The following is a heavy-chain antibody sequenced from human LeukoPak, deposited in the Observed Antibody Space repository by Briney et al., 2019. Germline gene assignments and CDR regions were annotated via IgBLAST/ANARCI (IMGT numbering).Heavy chain of an antibody. Sequence: GASVKVSCKASGYTFINYGITWVRQAPGRGLEWMGWISAYNGNTDYAQKLQGRVTMTTDTSTSTAYMELRSLRSDDTVVYYCARDGGYCSGGSCYGSLAFDIWGQGTMVTVSS. CDR1: GYTFINYG. CDR2: ISAYNGNT. CDR3: ARDGGYCSGGSCYGSLAFDI. V-gene: IGHV1-18*01. D-gene: IGHD2-15*01. J-gene: IGHJ3*02.